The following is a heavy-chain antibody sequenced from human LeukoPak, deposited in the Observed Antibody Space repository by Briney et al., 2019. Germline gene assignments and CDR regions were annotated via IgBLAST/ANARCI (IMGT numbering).Heavy chain of an antibody. V-gene: IGHV3-7*01. CDR3: ASSHDSSGND. CDR2: IKYDGTHK. D-gene: IGHD3-22*01. CDR1: GISFSSYW. Sequence: GGSLRLSCVASGISFSSYWMAWVRQAPGKGLAWVANIKYDGTHKFYADSVKGRFTISRDNAENSLFLEMNSLRADDTAVYFCASSHDSSGNDWGQGTLVTVSS. J-gene: IGHJ4*02.